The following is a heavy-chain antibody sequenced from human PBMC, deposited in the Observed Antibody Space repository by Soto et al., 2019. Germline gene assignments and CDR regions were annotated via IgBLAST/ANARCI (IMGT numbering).Heavy chain of an antibody. CDR1: GGSINNNGYF. CDR2: IYNSGST. V-gene: IGHV4-30-4*01. CDR3: ARGPSGDKVDY. J-gene: IGHJ4*02. D-gene: IGHD1-26*01. Sequence: QVQLQESGPGVVEPSQTLSLTCTVSGGSINNNGYFWSWIRQPPGSGLEWIGHIYNSGSTYSNPSLQRRLTISVDPSKNQFSLKLSSVTAADTAVYYCARGPSGDKVDYWGQGTLVTVSS.